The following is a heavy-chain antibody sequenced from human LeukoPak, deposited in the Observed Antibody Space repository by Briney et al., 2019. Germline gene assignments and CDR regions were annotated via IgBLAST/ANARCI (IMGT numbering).Heavy chain of an antibody. D-gene: IGHD6-19*01. Sequence: SETLSLTCAVYGGSFSGYYWSWIRQPPGKGLEWIGEINHSGSTNYNPSLKGRVTISVDTSKNQFSLKLSSVTAADTAVYYCALSEWLVRDAFDIWGQGTMVTVSS. V-gene: IGHV4-34*01. J-gene: IGHJ3*02. CDR1: GGSFSGYY. CDR2: INHSGST. CDR3: ALSEWLVRDAFDI.